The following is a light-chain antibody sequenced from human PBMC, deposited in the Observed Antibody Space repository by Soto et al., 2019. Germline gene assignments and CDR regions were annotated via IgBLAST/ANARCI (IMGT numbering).Light chain of an antibody. J-gene: IGLJ2*01. V-gene: IGLV1-40*01. CDR3: QSYDSSLRASV. CDR1: SSNIGAGYD. CDR2: GNS. Sequence: QSVLTQPPSVSGAPGQRVTISCTGSSSNIGAGYDVHWYQQLPGTAPKLLIYGNSNRPSGVPDRFSGSKSGTSASLPITGLQAEDEADYYCQSYDSSLRASVFGGGTKLTVL.